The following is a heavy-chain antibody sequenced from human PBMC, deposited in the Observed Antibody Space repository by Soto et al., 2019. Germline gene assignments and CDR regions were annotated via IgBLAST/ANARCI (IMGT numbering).Heavy chain of an antibody. CDR2: ISPNNGNT. CDR1: GYTFTNYG. Sequence: QVQLVQSGSEVKKPGASVKVSCKASGYTFTNYGISWVRQAPGQGREWMGWISPNNGNTNYAQKLQGRVTMTTDTSTNTAYMELRSLRSDDTAVYYCAREDDYDSSGYFEIFDYWGQGTLVTVSS. D-gene: IGHD3-22*01. J-gene: IGHJ4*02. CDR3: AREDDYDSSGYFEIFDY. V-gene: IGHV1-18*01.